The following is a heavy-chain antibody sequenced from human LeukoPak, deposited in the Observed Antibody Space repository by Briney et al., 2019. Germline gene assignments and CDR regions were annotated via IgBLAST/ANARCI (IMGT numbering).Heavy chain of an antibody. CDR3: ARVMEQLSHWWYNWFDP. CDR1: GYTFTSYG. J-gene: IGHJ5*02. Sequence: GASVKVSCKASGYTFTSYGISWVRQAPGQGLEWMGWISAYNGNTNYAQKLQGRVTMTTDTSTSTAYMELRSLRSDDTAVYYCARVMEQLSHWWYNWFDPWGQGTLVTVSS. CDR2: ISAYNGNT. D-gene: IGHD6-13*01. V-gene: IGHV1-18*01.